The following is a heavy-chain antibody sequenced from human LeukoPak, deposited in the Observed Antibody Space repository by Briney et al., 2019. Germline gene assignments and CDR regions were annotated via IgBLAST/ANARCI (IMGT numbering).Heavy chain of an antibody. Sequence: SETLSLTCTVSGYSISSGYYWGWIRQPPGKGLEWIGSIYHSGSTYYNPSLKSRVTISVDTSKNQFSLKLSSVTAADTAVYYCARSMRFLEWLLQPDHYYYYYMDVWGKGTTVTVSS. CDR2: IYHSGST. V-gene: IGHV4-38-2*02. CDR3: ARSMRFLEWLLQPDHYYYYYMDV. D-gene: IGHD3-3*01. CDR1: GYSISSGYY. J-gene: IGHJ6*03.